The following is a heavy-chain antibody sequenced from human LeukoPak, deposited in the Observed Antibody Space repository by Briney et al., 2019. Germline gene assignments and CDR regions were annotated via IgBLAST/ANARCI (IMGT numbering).Heavy chain of an antibody. CDR3: AKGLTNGVPE. J-gene: IGHJ4*02. D-gene: IGHD2-8*01. V-gene: IGHV3-30*04. Sequence: PGGSLRLSCAASGFTFSSYAMHWVRQAPGKGLEWVAVISYDGSNKYYADSLKGRFTISRDNSKNTLYLQMNSLRAEDTAVYYCAKGLTNGVPEWGQGTLVTVSS. CDR1: GFTFSSYA. CDR2: ISYDGSNK.